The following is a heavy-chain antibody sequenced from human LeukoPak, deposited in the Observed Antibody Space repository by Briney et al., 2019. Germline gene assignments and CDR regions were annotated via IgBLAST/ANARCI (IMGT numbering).Heavy chain of an antibody. J-gene: IGHJ4*02. CDR3: AKRLPVVGDRNRAFDY. Sequence: PGRSLRLSCTASGFTFGDYAMSWFRQAPGKGLEWVGFIRSKAYGGTTEYAASVKGRFTISRDDSKSIAYLQMNSLRAEDTAVYYCAKRLPVVGDRNRAFDYWGQGTLVTVSS. D-gene: IGHD2-21*02. CDR1: GFTFGDYA. CDR2: IRSKAYGGTT. V-gene: IGHV3-49*03.